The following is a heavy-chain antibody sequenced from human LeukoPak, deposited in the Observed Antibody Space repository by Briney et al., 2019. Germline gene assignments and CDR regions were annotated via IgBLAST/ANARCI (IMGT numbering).Heavy chain of an antibody. CDR1: GLTFSSYA. V-gene: IGHV3-23*01. CDR2: ISGSGGST. D-gene: IGHD3-3*01. J-gene: IGHJ4*02. CDR3: AKDSPKYDFWSGYTDGFDY. Sequence: PGGSLRLSCGASGLTFSSYAMSWVRQAPGKGLEWVSAISGSGGSTYYADSVKSRFTISRDNSKNTLYLQMNSLRAEDTAVYYCAKDSPKYDFWSGYTDGFDYWGQGTLVTVSS.